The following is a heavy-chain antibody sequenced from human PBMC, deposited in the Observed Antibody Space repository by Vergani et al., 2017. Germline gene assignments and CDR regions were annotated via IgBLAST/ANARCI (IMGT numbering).Heavy chain of an antibody. V-gene: IGHV3-23*01. J-gene: IGHJ3*02. Sequence: EVQLLESGGDLVQPGGSLRLSCAASGFTFIMHAMSWVRQAPGQGLEWVSTLSASDRRTHYADSVKGRFTISRDNSKNTLFLHMNSLRPEDTAVYYCAKVGRSEVAGTFGAFDIWVQGTMVTVSS. D-gene: IGHD6-19*01. CDR2: LSASDRRT. CDR3: AKVGRSEVAGTFGAFDI. CDR1: GFTFIMHA.